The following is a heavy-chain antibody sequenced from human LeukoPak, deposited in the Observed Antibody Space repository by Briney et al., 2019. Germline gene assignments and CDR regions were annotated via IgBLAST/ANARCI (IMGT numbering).Heavy chain of an antibody. V-gene: IGHV3-23*01. Sequence: GGSLRLSCAASGFTFSSYGMSWVRQAPGKGLEWVSAISGSGVTTYYADSVKGRFTIFRDNSKNTLYLQMNSLRAEDTAIYYCAKEYTGTFSPFPSYFDNWGQGTLVTVSS. CDR2: ISGSGVTT. J-gene: IGHJ4*02. CDR3: AKEYTGTFSPFPSYFDN. CDR1: GFTFSSYG. D-gene: IGHD1-26*01.